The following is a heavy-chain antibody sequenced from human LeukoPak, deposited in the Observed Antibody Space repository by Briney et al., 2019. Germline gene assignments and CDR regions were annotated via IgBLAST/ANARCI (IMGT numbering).Heavy chain of an antibody. Sequence: GASVKVSCKASGYTFTSYYMHWVRQAPGQGLEWMGIINPSGGSTSYAQKFQGRVTMTTDTSTSTAYMELRSLRSDDTAVYYCARWHQWLRYTLDYWGQGTLVTVSS. D-gene: IGHD5-12*01. V-gene: IGHV1-46*01. CDR3: ARWHQWLRYTLDY. CDR2: INPSGGST. J-gene: IGHJ4*02. CDR1: GYTFTSYY.